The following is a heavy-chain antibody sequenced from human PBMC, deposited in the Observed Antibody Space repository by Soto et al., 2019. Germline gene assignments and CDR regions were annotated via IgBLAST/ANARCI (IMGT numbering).Heavy chain of an antibody. V-gene: IGHV4-4*07. D-gene: IGHD2-2*01. Sequence: SETLSLTCSVSGGSINSYWWSWIRQPAGKGLEWTGRVYSSGTTDYNPSLNSRATMSVETSKNQFSLKLTSVTAADTAVYYCARDIGSYAYAEGYWGQGIQVTVSS. J-gene: IGHJ4*02. CDR2: VYSSGTT. CDR1: GGSINSYW. CDR3: ARDIGSYAYAEGY.